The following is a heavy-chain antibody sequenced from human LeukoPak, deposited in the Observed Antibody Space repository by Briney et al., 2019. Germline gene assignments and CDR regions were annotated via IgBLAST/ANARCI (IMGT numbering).Heavy chain of an antibody. Sequence: ASVKVSCKASGYTFITYAIHWVRQAPGQRLEWMGWINTGDGNTKYSQKFQDRVTITRDTSASTAYMELSSLRSEDTAVYYCARGGVYGSGSLNNWFDRWGQGTLVTVSS. CDR2: INTGDGNT. V-gene: IGHV1-3*04. J-gene: IGHJ5*02. D-gene: IGHD3-10*01. CDR1: GYTFITYA. CDR3: ARGGVYGSGSLNNWFDR.